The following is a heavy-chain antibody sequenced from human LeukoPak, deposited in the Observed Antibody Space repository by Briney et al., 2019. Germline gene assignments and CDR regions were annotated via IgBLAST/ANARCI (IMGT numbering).Heavy chain of an antibody. Sequence: GGSLRLSCAASGFTLSDYHMNWVRQAPGEGLEWLSSITTISHYIYYAGAVRGRFTISRDNAKNSLYLQVNSLRGEDTAVYYCARSGGPGTYHQLRYNWFDPWGQGTLVTVSS. CDR2: ITTISHYI. D-gene: IGHD3-10*01. CDR1: GFTLSDYH. CDR3: ARSGGPGTYHQLRYNWFDP. V-gene: IGHV3-21*01. J-gene: IGHJ5*02.